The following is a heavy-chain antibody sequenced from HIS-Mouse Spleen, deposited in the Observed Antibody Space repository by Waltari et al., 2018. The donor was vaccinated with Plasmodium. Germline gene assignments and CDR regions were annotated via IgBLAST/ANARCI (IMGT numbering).Heavy chain of an antibody. V-gene: IGHV4-34*01. J-gene: IGHJ4*02. CDR1: GGSFSGYD. D-gene: IGHD3-10*01. CDR3: ASSGSGSYYY. CDR2: INHSGST. Sequence: QVQLQQWGAGLLKPSETLSLTCAVYGGSFSGYDWSWSRQPPGKGLEWIGEINHSGSTNYNPSLKSRVTISVDTSKIQFSLKLSSVTAADTAVYYCASSGSGSYYYWGQGTLVTVSS.